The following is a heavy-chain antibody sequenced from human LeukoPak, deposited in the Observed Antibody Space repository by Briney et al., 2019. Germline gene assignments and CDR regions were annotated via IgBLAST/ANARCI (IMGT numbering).Heavy chain of an antibody. J-gene: IGHJ6*02. CDR2: ISYDGSKK. CDR3: ARDFSGSGSYYYYYYYGMDV. D-gene: IGHD3-10*01. Sequence: GGSLSLSCAASGFIFSSYGMPWVRQAPGKGLEWVAVISYDGSKKYYADSVKGRFTISRDNSKNMLYLQMNSLRAEDTAVYYCARDFSGSGSYYYYYYYGMDVWGQGTTVTVSS. V-gene: IGHV3-30*03. CDR1: GFIFSSYG.